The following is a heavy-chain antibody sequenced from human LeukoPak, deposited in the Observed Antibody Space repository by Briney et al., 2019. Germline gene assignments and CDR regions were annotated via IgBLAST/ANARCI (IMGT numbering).Heavy chain of an antibody. Sequence: GGSLRLSCAASGFTFSSYAMHWVRQAPGKGLERVAVIPYDGSNKYYADSVKGRFTISRDNSKNTLYLQMNSLRAEDTALYYCAPEGGSSYDYWGQGTLVTVSS. V-gene: IGHV3-30-3*01. D-gene: IGHD5-18*01. CDR3: APEGGSSYDY. CDR1: GFTFSSYA. CDR2: IPYDGSNK. J-gene: IGHJ4*02.